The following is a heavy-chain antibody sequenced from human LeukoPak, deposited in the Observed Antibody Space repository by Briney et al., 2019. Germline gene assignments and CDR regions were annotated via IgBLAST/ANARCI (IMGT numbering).Heavy chain of an antibody. CDR1: GFTFSSYA. CDR2: ISYDGSNK. V-gene: IGHV3-30-3*01. D-gene: IGHD6-19*01. Sequence: GGSLRLSCAASGFTFSSYAMHWVRQAPGKGLEWVAVISYDGSNKYYADSVKGRFTISRDNSKNTQYLQMNSLRAEDTAVYYRARPQQWLVLNPQYYFDYWGQGTLVTVSS. CDR3: ARPQQWLVLNPQYYFDY. J-gene: IGHJ4*02.